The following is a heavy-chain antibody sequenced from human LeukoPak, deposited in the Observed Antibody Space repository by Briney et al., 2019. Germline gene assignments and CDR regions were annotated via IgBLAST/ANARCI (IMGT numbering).Heavy chain of an antibody. Sequence: GGSLRLSCAASGFTFSSYSMNWVCQAPGKGLEWVSYISSSSTSMYYADSVKGRFTISRDNARNSLYLQMNSLRAEDTAVYYCARQNGAGYYYYFDSWGQGTLVTVSS. D-gene: IGHD3-22*01. J-gene: IGHJ4*02. CDR2: ISSSSTSM. CDR1: GFTFSSYS. CDR3: ARQNGAGYYYYFDS. V-gene: IGHV3-48*01.